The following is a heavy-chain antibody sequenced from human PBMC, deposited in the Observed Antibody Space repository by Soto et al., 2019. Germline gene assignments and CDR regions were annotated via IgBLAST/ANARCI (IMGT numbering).Heavy chain of an antibody. D-gene: IGHD5-12*01. Sequence: SCAASGFTFCSYWMSWVRQAPGKGLEWVANIKQDGSEKYYVDSVKGRFTISRDNAKNSLYLQMNSLRAEDTAVYYCARIIVATAYFDYWGQGTLVTVSS. CDR3: ARIIVATAYFDY. J-gene: IGHJ4*02. CDR2: IKQDGSEK. V-gene: IGHV3-7*01. CDR1: GFTFCSYW.